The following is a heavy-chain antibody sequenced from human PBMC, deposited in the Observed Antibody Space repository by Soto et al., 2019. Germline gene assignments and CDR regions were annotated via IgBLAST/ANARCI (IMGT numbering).Heavy chain of an antibody. J-gene: IGHJ3*02. D-gene: IGHD4-17*01. CDR2: IYYSGST. CDR3: ARVYARATVVTPSAFDI. Sequence: SETLSLTCTVSGGSISSYYWSWIRQPPGKGLEWIGYIYYSGSTNYNPSLKSRVTISVDTSKNQFSLKLSSVTAADTAVYYCARVYARATVVTPSAFDIWGQGTMVTVSS. CDR1: GGSISSYY. V-gene: IGHV4-59*01.